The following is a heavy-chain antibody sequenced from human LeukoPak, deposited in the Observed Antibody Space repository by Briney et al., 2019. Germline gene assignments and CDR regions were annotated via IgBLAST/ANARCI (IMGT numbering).Heavy chain of an antibody. CDR2: IYYSGST. J-gene: IGHJ5*02. V-gene: IGHV4-31*03. CDR1: GGSISSGGYY. CDR3: ARGLVYYDFWSPFPPFDP. Sequence: PSQTLSLTCTVSGGSISSGGYYWSWIRQHPGKGLEWIGYIYYSGSTYYNPSLKSRVTISVDTSKNQFSLKLSSVTAADTAVYYCARGLVYYDFWSPFPPFDPWGQGTLVTVSS. D-gene: IGHD3-3*01.